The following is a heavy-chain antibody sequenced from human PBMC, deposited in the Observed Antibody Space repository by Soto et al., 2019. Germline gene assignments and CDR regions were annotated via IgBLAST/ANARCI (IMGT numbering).Heavy chain of an antibody. J-gene: IGHJ4*02. Sequence: EVQLLESGGDLVQPGGSLRLSCAASGFTFRLYDMSWVRQAPGKGLEWVSSLSASGDRTDYVDSVKGRFAISRDNSKNMVYLQMSSLRSEDTAVYYCVPLNWNHPANFDYWGQGTQVTVSS. V-gene: IGHV3-23*01. CDR2: LSASGDRT. D-gene: IGHD1-1*01. CDR1: GFTFRLYD. CDR3: VPLNWNHPANFDY.